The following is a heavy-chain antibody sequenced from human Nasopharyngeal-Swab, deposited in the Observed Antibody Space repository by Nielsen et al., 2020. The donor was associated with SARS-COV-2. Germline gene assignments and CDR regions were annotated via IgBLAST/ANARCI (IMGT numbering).Heavy chain of an antibody. V-gene: IGHV1-18*01. Sequence: ASVKVSCKVSGYTLTELSMHWVRQAPGKGLEWMGWISAYNGNTNYAQKLQGRVTMTTDTSTSTAYMELRSLRSDDTAVYYCARVQGGIAADYWGQGTLVTVSS. CDR1: GYTLTELS. J-gene: IGHJ4*02. D-gene: IGHD6-13*01. CDR3: ARVQGGIAADY. CDR2: ISAYNGNT.